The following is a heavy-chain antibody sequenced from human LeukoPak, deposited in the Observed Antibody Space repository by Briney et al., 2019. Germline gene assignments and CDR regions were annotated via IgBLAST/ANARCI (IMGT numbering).Heavy chain of an antibody. V-gene: IGHV3-23*01. CDR2: ISNNGGYT. J-gene: IGHJ4*02. CDR1: GFTFSSSA. CDR3: AKQLGYCSDGSCYFPY. Sequence: GGSLRLSCAASGFTFSSSAMSWVRQAPGKGLEWVSAISNNGGYTYYADSVQGRFTISRDNPKSTLCLQMNSLRAEDTAVYYCAKQLGYCSDGSCYFPYWGQGTLVTVSS. D-gene: IGHD2-15*01.